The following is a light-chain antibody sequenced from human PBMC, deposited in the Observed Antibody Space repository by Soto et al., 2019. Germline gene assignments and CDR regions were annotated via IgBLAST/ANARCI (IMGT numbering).Light chain of an antibody. Sequence: EIVLTQSPATLSLSPGERVTLSCRASHSVSNSLAWYQQKPGQPPRLLIYDASNRATGIPARFSGSGSGTDFTLTITSLEPEDFAVYFCHQRYNWPRVTFGQGTRLEIK. CDR3: HQRYNWPRVT. V-gene: IGKV3-11*01. J-gene: IGKJ5*01. CDR2: DAS. CDR1: HSVSNS.